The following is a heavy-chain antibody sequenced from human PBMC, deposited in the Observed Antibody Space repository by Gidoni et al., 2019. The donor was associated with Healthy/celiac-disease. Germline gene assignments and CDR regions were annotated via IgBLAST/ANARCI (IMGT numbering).Heavy chain of an antibody. D-gene: IGHD1-26*01. CDR2: IYPGDSDT. V-gene: IGHV5-51*01. J-gene: IGHJ4*02. CDR3: ARHSVGGSYTDY. CDR1: GYSFINYW. Sequence: VQLVQSGAAVTTPGESLKISCTGSGYSFINYWIGWVRQMPGKGLEWMGIIYPGDSDTRYSPSVQGQVTIAADKSSSTAYLQWSSLKASDTAMYYCARHSVGGSYTDYWGQGTLVTVSS.